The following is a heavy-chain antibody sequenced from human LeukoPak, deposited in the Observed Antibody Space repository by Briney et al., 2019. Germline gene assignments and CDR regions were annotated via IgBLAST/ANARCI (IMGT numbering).Heavy chain of an antibody. CDR2: ISYDGSNK. CDR1: GFTFSSYG. D-gene: IGHD1-26*01. V-gene: IGHV3-30*03. Sequence: GGSLRLSCAASGFTFSSYGMHWVRQAPGKGLEWVAVISYDGSNKYYADSVKGRFTISRDNSKNTLYLQMNSLRAEDTAVYYCARRRENREAYYYYGMDVWGKGTTVTVSS. J-gene: IGHJ6*04. CDR3: ARRRENREAYYYYGMDV.